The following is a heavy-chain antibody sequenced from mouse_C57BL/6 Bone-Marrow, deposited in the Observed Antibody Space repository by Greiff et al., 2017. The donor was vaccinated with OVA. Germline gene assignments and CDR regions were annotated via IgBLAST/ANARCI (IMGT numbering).Heavy chain of an antibody. V-gene: IGHV5-4*01. CDR2: ISDGGSYT. D-gene: IGHD1-1*01. CDR3: ARDYYGSSPFAY. Sequence: EVKLMESGGGLVKPGGSLKLSCAASGFTFSSYAMSWVRQTPEKRLEWVATISDGGSYTYYPDNVKGRFTISRVNAKNNLYLQMSHLKSEDTAMYYCARDYYGSSPFAYWGQGTLVTVSA. CDR1: GFTFSSYA. J-gene: IGHJ3*01.